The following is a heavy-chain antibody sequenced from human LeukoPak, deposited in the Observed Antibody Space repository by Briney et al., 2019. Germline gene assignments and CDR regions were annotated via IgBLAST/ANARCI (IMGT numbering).Heavy chain of an antibody. V-gene: IGHV4-34*01. CDR3: ARGHTDSSGYYVDY. Sequence: PSELLSLTCAVYGGSFSGYYWSWIRQPPGKGLEWIGEINHSGSTNYNPSLKSRVTISVDTSKNQFSLKLSSVTAADTAVYYCARGHTDSSGYYVDYWGQGTLVTVSS. D-gene: IGHD3-22*01. CDR2: INHSGST. J-gene: IGHJ4*02. CDR1: GGSFSGYY.